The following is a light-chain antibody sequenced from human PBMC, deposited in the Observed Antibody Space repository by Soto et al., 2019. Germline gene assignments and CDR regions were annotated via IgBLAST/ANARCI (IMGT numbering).Light chain of an antibody. V-gene: IGKV3D-15*02. CDR1: QSVSSN. CDR3: QQYGSSPLN. CDR2: DAS. J-gene: IGKJ4*01. Sequence: EIVMTPSPATLSVSPVEIAILYFMASQSVSSNLAWYQQKPGQAPRLLIYDASNRATGIPARFSGSGSGTDFTLTISRLESGDFAVYYCQQYGSSPLNCGGGTKGDIK.